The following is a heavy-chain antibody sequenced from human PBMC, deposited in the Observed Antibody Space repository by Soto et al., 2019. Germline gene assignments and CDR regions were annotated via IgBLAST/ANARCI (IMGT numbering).Heavy chain of an antibody. V-gene: IGHV3-11*01. D-gene: IGHD1-20*01. J-gene: IGHJ2*01. CDR1: GFIFTDYS. Sequence: PGGSLRLSCAASGFIFTDYSMTWIRQAPGKGLEWVSYISNGDETTHYADSVKGRFIVSRDNAKKVLFLQMSGLRVDDTAVYYCARDSKYHRNSYWYFDLWGRGTLVTVSS. CDR3: ARDSKYHRNSYWYFDL. CDR2: ISNGDETT.